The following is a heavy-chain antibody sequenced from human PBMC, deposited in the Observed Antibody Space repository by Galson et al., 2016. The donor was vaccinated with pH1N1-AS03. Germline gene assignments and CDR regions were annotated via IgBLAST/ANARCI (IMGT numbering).Heavy chain of an antibody. Sequence: SLRLSCAASGFIFSSHGIHWVRQAPGKGLEWVALIWNHGKSKYYADSVKGRFTISRDDSKNTVYLQMNSLRAEDTAVYYCAKDDYSNAWYGGISDYWGQGTLVTVSS. J-gene: IGHJ4*02. V-gene: IGHV3-33*06. CDR3: AKDDYSNAWYGGISDY. CDR2: IWNHGKSK. CDR1: GFIFSSHG. D-gene: IGHD4-11*01.